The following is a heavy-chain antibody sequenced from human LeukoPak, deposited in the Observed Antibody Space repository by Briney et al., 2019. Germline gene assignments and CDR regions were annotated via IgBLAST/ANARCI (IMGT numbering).Heavy chain of an antibody. V-gene: IGHV4-39*01. CDR3: ASHTPHHHVRGEISWFDP. Sequence: SETLSLTCTVSGGSISSSSYYWGWIRQPPGKGLEWIGSIYYSGSTYYNPSLKSRVTISVDTSKNQFSLKLSSVTAADTAVYYCASHTPHHHVRGEISWFDPWGQGTLVTVSS. CDR1: GGSISSSSYY. D-gene: IGHD3-10*01. J-gene: IGHJ5*02. CDR2: IYYSGST.